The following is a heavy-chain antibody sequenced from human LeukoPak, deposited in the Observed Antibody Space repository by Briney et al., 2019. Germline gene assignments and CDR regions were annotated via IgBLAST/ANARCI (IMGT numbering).Heavy chain of an antibody. Sequence: PSETLSLTCAVSGGAISSRYWSWIRQPPGKGLEWIGHVYYSGSTKYNPSLKSRVTISVDTSKNQFSLKLDSVTAADTAVYYRARHPLSMVRGVIEGDWFDPWGQGTLVTVSS. CDR3: ARHPLSMVRGVIEGDWFDP. J-gene: IGHJ5*02. CDR1: GGAISSRY. V-gene: IGHV4-59*08. CDR2: VYYSGST. D-gene: IGHD3-10*01.